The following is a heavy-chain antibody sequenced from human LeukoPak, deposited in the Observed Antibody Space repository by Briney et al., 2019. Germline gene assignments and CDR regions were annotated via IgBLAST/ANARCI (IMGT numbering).Heavy chain of an antibody. CDR3: ARDRAVAGTGSYYYYGMDV. CDR2: INPNSGGT. Sequence: ASVKVSCKASGYTFTGYYMHWVRQAPGQGLEWMGWINPNSGGTNYAQKFQGWVTMTRDTSISTAYMELSRLRSDDTAVYYCARDRAVAGTGSYYYYGMDVWGQGTTVTVSS. CDR1: GYTFTGYY. V-gene: IGHV1-2*04. J-gene: IGHJ6*02. D-gene: IGHD6-19*01.